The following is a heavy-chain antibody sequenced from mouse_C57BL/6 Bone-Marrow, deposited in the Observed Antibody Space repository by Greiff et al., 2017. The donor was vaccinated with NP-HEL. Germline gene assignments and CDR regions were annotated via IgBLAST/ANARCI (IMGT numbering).Heavy chain of an antibody. J-gene: IGHJ3*01. CDR1: GFTFSNYW. D-gene: IGHD2-4*01. Sequence: EVQLQESGGGLVQPGGSMKLSCVASGFTFSNYWMNWVRQSPEKGLEWVAQIRLKSDNYATHYAESVKGRFTISRDDSKSSVYLQMNNVRAEDTVIYYCTEFFYYDYDGAYWGQGTLVTVSA. CDR2: IRLKSDNYAT. V-gene: IGHV6-3*01. CDR3: TEFFYYDYDGAY.